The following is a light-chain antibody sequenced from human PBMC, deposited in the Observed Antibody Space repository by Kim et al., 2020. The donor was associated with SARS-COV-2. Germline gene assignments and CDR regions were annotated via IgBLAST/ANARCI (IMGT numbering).Light chain of an antibody. V-gene: IGLV3-19*01. Sequence: AVGQTVRSTCQGDSLRSYYANWYQQKPGQAPVLVIYGKINRPSGIPDRFSGSSSGNTASLTITGAQAEDEADYYCNSRDSSGNHWVFGGGTKLTVL. J-gene: IGLJ3*02. CDR1: SLRSYY. CDR2: GKI. CDR3: NSRDSSGNHWV.